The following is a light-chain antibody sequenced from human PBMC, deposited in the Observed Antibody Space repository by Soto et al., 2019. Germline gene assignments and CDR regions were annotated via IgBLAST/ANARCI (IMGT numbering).Light chain of an antibody. V-gene: IGKV1-39*01. CDR3: QQDYNSPRT. CDR1: ETIDTY. J-gene: IGKJ1*01. Sequence: DIQMTQSPSSLSASVGDRVTITCRASETIDTYLNWYQQKPGKAPRLLIYFASSLQSVVPVRFSGSGSGTEFTLTISSLQREDFATYFCQQDYNSPRTFGLGTKLEIK. CDR2: FAS.